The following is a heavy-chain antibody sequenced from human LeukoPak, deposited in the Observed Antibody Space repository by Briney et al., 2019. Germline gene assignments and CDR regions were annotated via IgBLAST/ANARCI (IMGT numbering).Heavy chain of an antibody. CDR1: GGTFSSYA. D-gene: IGHD3-10*01. CDR2: IIPIFGTA. Sequence: GASVKVSCKASGGTFSSYAISWVRQAPGQGREWVGGIIPIFGTANYAQKFQGRVTITADESTSTAYMELSSLRSGDTAVYYCARGLTVLDYYYGSGSYYDYWGQGTLVTVSS. J-gene: IGHJ4*02. CDR3: ARGLTVLDYYYGSGSYYDY. V-gene: IGHV1-69*13.